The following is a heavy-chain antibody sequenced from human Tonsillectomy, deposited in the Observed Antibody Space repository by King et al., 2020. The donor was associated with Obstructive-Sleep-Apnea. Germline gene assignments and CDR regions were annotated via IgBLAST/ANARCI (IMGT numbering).Heavy chain of an antibody. J-gene: IGHJ5*02. CDR1: GASISSSS. D-gene: IGHD3-16*01. V-gene: IGHV4-59*08. CDR3: TRHTSELGWFDP. CDR2: MSYSGNT. Sequence: QLQESGPGLVKPSETLSLTCTVSGASISSSSWSWSRQPPGKGPDWIGYMSYSGNTNSSPPLKSLLTLSRDTAKNAFSLKRTSVTAADTAVYYCTRHTSELGWFDPWGQGTLVTVSS.